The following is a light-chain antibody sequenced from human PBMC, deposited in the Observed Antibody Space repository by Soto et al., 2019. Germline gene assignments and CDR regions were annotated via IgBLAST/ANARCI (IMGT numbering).Light chain of an antibody. Sequence: ELVLTQSPGTLSLSQGERATLSCRASQSVSSSYLAWYQQKPGQAPRLLIYDASSRATGIPDRFSGSGSGTAFTLTISRLGPEDFPVYYCQQYGSSPRTFGQGTKVEIK. V-gene: IGKV3-20*01. CDR2: DAS. J-gene: IGKJ1*01. CDR3: QQYGSSPRT. CDR1: QSVSSSY.